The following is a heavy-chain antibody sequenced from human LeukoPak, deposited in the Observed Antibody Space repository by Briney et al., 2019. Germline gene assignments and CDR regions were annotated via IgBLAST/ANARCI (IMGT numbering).Heavy chain of an antibody. CDR3: ARAAYWGLGD. CDR2: INHSGST. Sequence: SETLSLTCAVYGGSFSGYYWSWIRQPPGKGLEWIGEINHSGSTNYNPSLKSRVTISVDTSKNQFSLKLTSVTAADTAVYYCARAAYWGLGDWGQGILVTVS. J-gene: IGHJ4*02. V-gene: IGHV4-34*01. D-gene: IGHD7-27*01. CDR1: GGSFSGYY.